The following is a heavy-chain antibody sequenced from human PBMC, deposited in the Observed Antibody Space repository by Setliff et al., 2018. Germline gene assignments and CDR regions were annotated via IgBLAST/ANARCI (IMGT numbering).Heavy chain of an antibody. CDR3: ARDTYGDYHRFDY. Sequence: GGSLRLSCAASGFTFDDYAMHWVRQAPGKGLEWVSGISWNSDKINYADSVRGRFTISRDNARDSLYLQMNSLRAEDTAVYYCARDTYGDYHRFDYWGQGTLVTVSS. D-gene: IGHD4-17*01. J-gene: IGHJ4*02. CDR2: ISWNSDKI. V-gene: IGHV3-9*01. CDR1: GFTFDDYA.